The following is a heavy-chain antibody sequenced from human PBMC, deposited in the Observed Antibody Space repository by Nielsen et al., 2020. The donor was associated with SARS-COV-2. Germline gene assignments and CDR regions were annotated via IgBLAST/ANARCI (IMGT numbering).Heavy chain of an antibody. V-gene: IGHV1-2*06. Sequence: ASVKVSCKASGYTFTGYYMHWVRQAPGQGLEWMGRINPNSGGTNYAQKLQGRVTMTTDKSTSTAYMELSSLRSEDTAVYYCARKGNTMTDFDYWGQGTLVTVSS. D-gene: IGHD3-22*01. J-gene: IGHJ4*02. CDR3: ARKGNTMTDFDY. CDR2: INPNSGGT. CDR1: GYTFTGYY.